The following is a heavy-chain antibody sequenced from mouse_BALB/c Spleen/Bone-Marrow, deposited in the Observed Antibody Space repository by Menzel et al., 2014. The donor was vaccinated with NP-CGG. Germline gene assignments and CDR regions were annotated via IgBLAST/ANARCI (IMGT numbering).Heavy chain of an antibody. J-gene: IGHJ2*01. D-gene: IGHD1-1*01. V-gene: IGHV1-69*02. CDR3: ARDSITTVVATDY. CDR1: GYTFTSYW. Sequence: QVQLQQPGAELVKPGASVKLSCKASGYTFTSYWMHWVKQRPGQGLEWIGEIDPFDSYANYNQKFKGKATLTVDKSSSTAYMQLSSLTSETSAVYYCARDSITTVVATDYWGQGTTLTVSS. CDR2: IDPFDSYA.